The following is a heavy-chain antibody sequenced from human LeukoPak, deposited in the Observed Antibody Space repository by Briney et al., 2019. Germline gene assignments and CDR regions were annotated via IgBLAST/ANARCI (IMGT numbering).Heavy chain of an antibody. CDR1: GYTFTGYY. J-gene: IGHJ6*03. Sequence: GASVKVSCKASGYTFTGYYMHWVRQAPGQGLEWMGGIIPILGTANYAQKFQGRVTITTDESTSTAYMELSSLRSEDTAVYYCASHPYCSGGSCLDYYYYYMDVWGKGSAVTVSS. CDR3: ASHPYCSGGSCLDYYYYYMDV. D-gene: IGHD2-15*01. CDR2: IIPILGTA. V-gene: IGHV1-69*16.